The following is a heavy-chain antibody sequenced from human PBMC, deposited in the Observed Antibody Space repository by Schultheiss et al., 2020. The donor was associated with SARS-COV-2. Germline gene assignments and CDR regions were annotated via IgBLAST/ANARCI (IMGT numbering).Heavy chain of an antibody. CDR1: GGSISSSSYY. J-gene: IGHJ4*02. Sequence: SETLSLTCTVSGGSISSSSYYWGWIRQPPGKGLEWIGSIYYSGSTNYNPSLKSRVTISVDTSKNQFSLKLSSVTAADTAVYYCARGAVRGSVFDYWGQGTLVTVSS. D-gene: IGHD3-10*01. CDR2: IYYSGST. V-gene: IGHV4-39*07. CDR3: ARGAVRGSVFDY.